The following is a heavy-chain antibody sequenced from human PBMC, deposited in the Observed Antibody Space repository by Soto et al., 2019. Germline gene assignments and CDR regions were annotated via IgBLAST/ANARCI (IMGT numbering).Heavy chain of an antibody. J-gene: IGHJ5*02. CDR3: ARARGTVMAGNWFDP. D-gene: IGHD3-16*02. Sequence: SETLSLTCTVSGGSISSGGYYWSWIRQHPGKGLEWIGYIYYSGSTYYNPSLKSRVTISVDTSKNQFSLKLSSVTAEDTAVYYCARARGTVMAGNWFDPWGQGTLVTVSS. CDR2: IYYSGST. CDR1: GGSISSGGYY. V-gene: IGHV4-31*03.